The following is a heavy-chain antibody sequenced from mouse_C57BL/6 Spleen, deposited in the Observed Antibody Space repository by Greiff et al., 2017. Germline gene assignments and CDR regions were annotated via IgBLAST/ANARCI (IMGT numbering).Heavy chain of an antibody. CDR1: GYTFTDYE. J-gene: IGHJ1*03. Sequence: VKLMESGAELVRPGASVTLSCKASGYTFTDYEMHWVKQTPVHGLEWIGALDPETGGTAYNQKFKGKAILTADKSSSTAYMELRSLTSEDSAVYYCTPYGSGRYFDVWGTGTTVTVSS. CDR3: TPYGSGRYFDV. V-gene: IGHV1-15*01. D-gene: IGHD1-1*01. CDR2: LDPETGGT.